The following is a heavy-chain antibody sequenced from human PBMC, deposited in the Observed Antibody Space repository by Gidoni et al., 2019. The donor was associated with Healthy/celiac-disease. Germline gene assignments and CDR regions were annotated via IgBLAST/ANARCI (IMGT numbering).Heavy chain of an antibody. CDR2: IYYSGST. D-gene: IGHD2-2*02. CDR3: ARVASGIVVVPAAISEGYAFDI. J-gene: IGHJ3*02. V-gene: IGHV4-31*03. CDR1: GGSISSGGYY. Sequence: QVQLQESGPGLVKPSQTLSLTCTVSGGSISSGGYYWRWIRQHPGKGLEGIGCIYYSGSTSYNPSLKSRVTISVDTSKNQFSLKLSSVTAADTAVYYCARVASGIVVVPAAISEGYAFDIWGQGTMVTVSS.